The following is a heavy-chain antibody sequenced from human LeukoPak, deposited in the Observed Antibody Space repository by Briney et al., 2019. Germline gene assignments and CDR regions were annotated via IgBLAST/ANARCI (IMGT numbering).Heavy chain of an antibody. D-gene: IGHD2-2*01. J-gene: IGHJ5*02. CDR3: ARRIGYCSSTSCYTNWFDP. Sequence: SETLSLTCTVSGGSISSSSYYWGWIRQPPGKGLEWIGSIYYSGSTYYNPSLKSRVTISVDTSKNQFSLKLSSVTAADTAVYYCARRIGYCSSTSCYTNWFDPWGQGTLVTVSS. CDR1: GGSISSSSYY. V-gene: IGHV4-39*01. CDR2: IYYSGST.